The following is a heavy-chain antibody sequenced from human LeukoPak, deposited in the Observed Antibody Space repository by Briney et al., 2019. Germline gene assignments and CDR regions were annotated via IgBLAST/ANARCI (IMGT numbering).Heavy chain of an antibody. Sequence: GASVKVSCKASGYTFTGYYMHWVRQAPGQGLEWMGRINPNSGGTNYAQKFQGRAAMTRDTSISTAYMELSRLRSDDTAVYYCARDAVSGYSGYDDNWFDPWGQGTLVTVSS. J-gene: IGHJ5*02. V-gene: IGHV1-2*06. CDR1: GYTFTGYY. CDR3: ARDAVSGYSGYDDNWFDP. CDR2: INPNSGGT. D-gene: IGHD5-12*01.